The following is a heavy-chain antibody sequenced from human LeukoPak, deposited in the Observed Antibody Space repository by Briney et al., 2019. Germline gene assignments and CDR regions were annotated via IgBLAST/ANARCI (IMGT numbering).Heavy chain of an antibody. Sequence: SETLSLTCTVSGGSISTTSYYWDWIRQPPGKGLGWIGSVYYSGTTYYNPSLKSRVTMPVDTSKNQFSLKLNSVTAADTAMYYCARDPWGVIAARPEWGQGTLVTVSS. CDR3: ARDPWGVIAARPE. D-gene: IGHD6-6*01. CDR2: VYYSGTT. V-gene: IGHV4-39*02. CDR1: GGSISTTSYY. J-gene: IGHJ4*02.